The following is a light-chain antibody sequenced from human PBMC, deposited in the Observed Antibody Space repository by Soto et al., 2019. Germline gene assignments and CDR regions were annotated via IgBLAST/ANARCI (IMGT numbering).Light chain of an antibody. J-gene: IGLJ2*01. CDR2: DNS. V-gene: IGLV1-40*01. Sequence: QSVLTQPPSVSGAPGQRVTISCTGSSSNIGAGYDVHWYQQLPGTAPKLLIYDNSNRPXXVPDRFSGSKSGTSASLAITGXXAXXEAXYYCQSYDSSLSAVIFGGGTKLTVL. CDR3: QSYDSSLSAVI. CDR1: SSNIGAGYD.